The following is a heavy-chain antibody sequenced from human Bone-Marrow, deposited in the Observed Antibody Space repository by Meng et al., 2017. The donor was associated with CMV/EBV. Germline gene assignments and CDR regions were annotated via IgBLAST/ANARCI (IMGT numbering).Heavy chain of an antibody. CDR2: INHSGST. CDR1: GGSFSGYY. CDR3: AREAVQNGMDV. J-gene: IGHJ6*02. V-gene: IGHV4-34*01. Sequence: SETLSLTCAVSGGSFSGYYWSWIRQPPGKGLEWIGEINHSGSTNYNPSLKSRVTISVDTSKNQFSLKLSSVTAAEPAVYYCAREAVQNGMDVWGQGTTVTVSS.